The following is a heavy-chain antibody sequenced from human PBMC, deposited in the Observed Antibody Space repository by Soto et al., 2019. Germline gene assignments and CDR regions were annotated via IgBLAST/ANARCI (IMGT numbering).Heavy chain of an antibody. CDR3: AGIYDYIWGTDY. V-gene: IGHV3-21*01. Sequence: EVQLVESGGGLVKPGGSLSLSWAASGFPFSSYSMNWVRQAPGKGLEWVSSISSSSSYIYYADSVKGRFTISRDNAKNSLYLQMNSLRAEDTAVYYCAGIYDYIWGTDYWGQGTLVTVSS. CDR2: ISSSSSYI. CDR1: GFPFSSYS. D-gene: IGHD3-16*01. J-gene: IGHJ4*02.